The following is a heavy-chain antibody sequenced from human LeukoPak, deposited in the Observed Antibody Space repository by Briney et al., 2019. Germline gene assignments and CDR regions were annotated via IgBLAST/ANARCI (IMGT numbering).Heavy chain of an antibody. V-gene: IGHV1-69*13. Sequence: PVKVSCKASGGTFSSYAISWVRQAPGQGLEWMGGIIPIFGTANYAQKFQGRVTITADESTSTAYMELSSLRAEDTAVYYCARASWSSSWIFDYWGQGTLVTVSS. CDR1: GGTFSSYA. CDR3: ARASWSSSWIFDY. CDR2: IIPIFGTA. J-gene: IGHJ4*02. D-gene: IGHD6-13*01.